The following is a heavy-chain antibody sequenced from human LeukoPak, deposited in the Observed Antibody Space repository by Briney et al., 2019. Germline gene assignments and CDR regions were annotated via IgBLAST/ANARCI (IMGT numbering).Heavy chain of an antibody. Sequence: PGGSLRLSCAASGFTFSTYGMSWVRQAPGKGLEWVSSISGSAISTYYSDSVKGQFSISRDNSKNTLYLQMNSLRAEDTAVYYCAKQLEQWPRTPIDYWGQGTLVTVSS. J-gene: IGHJ4*02. CDR3: AKQLEQWPRTPIDY. V-gene: IGHV3-23*01. CDR2: ISGSAIST. D-gene: IGHD6-19*01. CDR1: GFTFSTYG.